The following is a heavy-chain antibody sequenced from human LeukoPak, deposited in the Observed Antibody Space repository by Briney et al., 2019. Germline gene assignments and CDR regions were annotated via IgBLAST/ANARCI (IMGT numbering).Heavy chain of an antibody. D-gene: IGHD3-3*01. CDR1: GFTFSTYA. CDR3: AKGPGSGCSFFDY. J-gene: IGHJ4*02. V-gene: IGHV3-23*01. Sequence: GGSLRLSCAASGFTFSTYAMTWVRQAPGKGLEWVSAISGSGGSAYYADSVKGRFTISRDNSKNTVYLQMNSLRAEDTAVYYCAKGPGSGCSFFDYWGQGTLVTVSS. CDR2: ISGSGGSA.